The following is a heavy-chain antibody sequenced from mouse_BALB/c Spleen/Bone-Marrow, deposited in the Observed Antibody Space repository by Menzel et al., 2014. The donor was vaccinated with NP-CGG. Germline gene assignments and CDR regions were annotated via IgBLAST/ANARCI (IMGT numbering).Heavy chain of an antibody. CDR3: ARTYRPYALDY. CDR2: IRDGGSYT. V-gene: IGHV5-4*02. Sequence: EVMLVESGGGLVKPGGSLKLSCAASGFIFSDYYMYWVRQTPEKRLEWVATIRDGGSYTSYPDSVKGRFTVSRDNAKNNLYLQMSSLKSEDTAFYYCARTYRPYALDYWGQGSSVTVSS. CDR1: GFIFSDYY. D-gene: IGHD2-14*01. J-gene: IGHJ4*01.